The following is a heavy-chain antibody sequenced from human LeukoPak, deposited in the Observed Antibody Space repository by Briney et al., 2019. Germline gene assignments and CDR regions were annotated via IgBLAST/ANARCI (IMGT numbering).Heavy chain of an antibody. V-gene: IGHV4-4*09. D-gene: IGHD3-3*01. J-gene: IGHJ4*02. CDR3: ARRTFWNGYYKFDY. CDR1: GGSISSYY. Sequence: SETLSLTCTVSGGSISSYYWSWIRQPPGKGLEWIGYIYTIGSTTYNPSLKSRVTLSVDTSKNQFSLKLSSVTAADTAVYYCARRTFWNGYYKFDYWGQGTLVTVSS. CDR2: IYTIGST.